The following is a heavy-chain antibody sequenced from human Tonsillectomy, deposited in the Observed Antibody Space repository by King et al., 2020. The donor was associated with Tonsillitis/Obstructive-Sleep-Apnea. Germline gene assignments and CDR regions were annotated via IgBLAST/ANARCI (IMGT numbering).Heavy chain of an antibody. D-gene: IGHD5-12*01. Sequence: VQLVESGGGLVQPGGSLRLSCAASGFTFSSYALHWVRQAPGKGLEYVSAISSNGGSTYYANSVKGRFTVSRDNSKKTLYLQMGSLRAEDMAVYYCARGGYDSPYYMDVWGKGTTVTVSS. CDR2: ISSNGGST. CDR1: GFTFSSYA. V-gene: IGHV3-64*01. CDR3: ARGGYDSPYYMDV. J-gene: IGHJ6*03.